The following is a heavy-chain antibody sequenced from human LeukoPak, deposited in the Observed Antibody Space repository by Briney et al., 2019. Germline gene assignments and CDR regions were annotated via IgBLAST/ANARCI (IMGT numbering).Heavy chain of an antibody. CDR3: ARIRGCSSTSCRYNWFDP. CDR1: GYTFTGYY. D-gene: IGHD2-2*01. J-gene: IGHJ5*02. V-gene: IGHV1-2*02. CDR2: INPNSGGT. Sequence: SSVTVTCKASGYTFTGYYLHWVRQAPGQGLGWMGWINPNSGGTNYAQKFQGRVTLTRDTSISTAYMDLNRLRSDDTAVYYCARIRGCSSTSCRYNWFDPWGQGTLVTVSS.